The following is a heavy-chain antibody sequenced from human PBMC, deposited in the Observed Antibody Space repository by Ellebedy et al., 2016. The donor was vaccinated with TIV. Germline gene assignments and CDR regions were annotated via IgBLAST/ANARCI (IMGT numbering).Heavy chain of an antibody. CDR1: GFTFGDYA. D-gene: IGHD3-10*01. J-gene: IGHJ4*02. CDR2: IRSKAYGGTA. CDR3: TRDPANGSTDY. Sequence: GESLKISCTTSGFTFGDYAMSWFRQAPGKGLEWVGFIRSKAYGGTAEYAASVKGRFTISRDDSKSIAYLQMNSLKTEDTAIYYCTRDPANGSTDYWGQGTLVTVSS. V-gene: IGHV3-49*03.